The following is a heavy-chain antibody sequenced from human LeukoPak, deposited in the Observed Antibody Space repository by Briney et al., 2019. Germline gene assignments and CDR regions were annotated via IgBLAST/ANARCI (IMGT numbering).Heavy chain of an antibody. CDR3: ARALEYYYDSSGYVFDY. D-gene: IGHD3-22*01. Sequence: SETLSLTCTVSGGSISSYYWSWIRQPPGKGLEWIGYIYYSGSTNYNPSLKSRVTISVDTSKNQFSLKLSSVTAAGTAVYYCARALEYYYDSSGYVFDYWGQGTLVTVSS. CDR1: GGSISSYY. J-gene: IGHJ4*02. V-gene: IGHV4-59*01. CDR2: IYYSGST.